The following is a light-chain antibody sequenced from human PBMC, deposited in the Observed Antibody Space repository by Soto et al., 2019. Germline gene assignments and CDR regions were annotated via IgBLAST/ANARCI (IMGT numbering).Light chain of an antibody. CDR2: GAS. V-gene: IGKV3-20*01. CDR3: QHFGSASYT. J-gene: IGKJ2*01. CDR1: QTVSRNF. Sequence: EIVLTQSPGTLSLSPGERATLSCGASQTVSRNFLAWYQQKPGQAPRLLIYGASNRATGIPDRFSGSGSGTGFTLTISRLEPEDFAVYYCQHFGSASYTFGQGTKLYIK.